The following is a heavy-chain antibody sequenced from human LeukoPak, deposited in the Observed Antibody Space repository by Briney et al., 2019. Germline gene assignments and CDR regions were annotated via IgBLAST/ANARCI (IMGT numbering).Heavy chain of an antibody. CDR1: GFTVISNY. Sequence: GGSLRLSCAASGFTVISNYMSWVRQAPGKGLEWVSLIYSGGSTYYADSVRGRFTISRDNSKNTLCLQMNSLRAEDTAVYYCATTRYDAFDIWGQGTMVTVSS. CDR2: IYSGGST. J-gene: IGHJ3*02. D-gene: IGHD4-17*01. CDR3: ATTRYDAFDI. V-gene: IGHV3-53*01.